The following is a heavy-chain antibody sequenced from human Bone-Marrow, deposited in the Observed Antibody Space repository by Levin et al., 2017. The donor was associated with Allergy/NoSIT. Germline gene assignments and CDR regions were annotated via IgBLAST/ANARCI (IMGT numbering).Heavy chain of an antibody. CDR3: ARGVKKGVLGGFDP. V-gene: IGHV4-31*03. CDR2: IYYSGST. J-gene: IGHJ5*02. CDR1: GGSISSGGYY. Sequence: ASQTLSLTCTVSGGSISSGGYYWSWIRQHPGKGLEWIGYIYYSGSTYYNPSLKSRVTISVDTSKNQFSLKLSSVTAADTAVYYCARGVKKGVLGGFDPWGQGTLVTVSS. D-gene: IGHD3-16*01.